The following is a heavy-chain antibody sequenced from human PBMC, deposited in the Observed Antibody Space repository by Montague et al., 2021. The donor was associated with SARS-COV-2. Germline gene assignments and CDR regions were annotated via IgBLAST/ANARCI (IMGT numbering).Heavy chain of an antibody. CDR1: GFTFSNYA. J-gene: IGHJ4*02. D-gene: IGHD2-2*01. Sequence: SLRLSCAASGFTFSNYAMRWVRQAPGKGLEWVSAISNSVSKQRYAYSVNVRFTISRDNSKNTLYLQMDSLRAEDTAVYYCAKDRVVPPDRNLDYWGQGTLVSVSS. CDR3: AKDRVVPPDRNLDY. CDR2: ISNSVSKQ. V-gene: IGHV3-23*01.